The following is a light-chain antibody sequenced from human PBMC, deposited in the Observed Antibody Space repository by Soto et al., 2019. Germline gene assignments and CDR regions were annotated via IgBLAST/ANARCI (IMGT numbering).Light chain of an antibody. CDR3: QQSYSTPWT. V-gene: IGKV1-39*01. J-gene: IGKJ1*01. Sequence: DIQMTQSPSSLSASVGDRVAITCRASQNIGNYLNWYQQKPGKAPNLLISDASNLQSGAPSRFSGSVSGTDFTLTIRSLQPGDFATYFCQQSYSTPWTFGQGTKVDIK. CDR1: QNIGNY. CDR2: DAS.